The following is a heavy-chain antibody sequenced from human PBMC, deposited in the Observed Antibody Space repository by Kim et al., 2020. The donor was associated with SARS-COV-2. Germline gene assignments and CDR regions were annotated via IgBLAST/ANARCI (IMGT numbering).Heavy chain of an antibody. J-gene: IGHJ6*02. CDR2: INPSGGNI. CDR3: ARSRDSSATHPYGMDV. Sequence: ASVKVSCKASGYTFISYYMQWVRQAPGQGLEWMGIINPSGGNINYAQNFQGRASMTRDTSTSTVYMELSSLRSEDTAVYYCARSRDSSATHPYGMDVWGQGTTVTVSS. CDR1: GYTFISYY. V-gene: IGHV1-46*01. D-gene: IGHD6-25*01.